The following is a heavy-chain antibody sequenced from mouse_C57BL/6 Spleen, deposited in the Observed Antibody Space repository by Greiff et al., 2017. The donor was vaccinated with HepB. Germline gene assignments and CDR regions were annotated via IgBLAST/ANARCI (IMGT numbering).Heavy chain of an antibody. J-gene: IGHJ3*01. D-gene: IGHD4-1*01. V-gene: IGHV1-72*01. CDR2: IDPNSGGT. CDR1: GYTFTSYW. CDR3: ARSLTGTDFFAY. Sequence: QVHVKQSGAELVKPGASVKLSCKASGYTFTSYWMHWVRQRPGRGLEWIGRIDPNSGGTKYNEKFKSKATLTVDKPSSTAYMQLSSLTSEDSAVYYCARSLTGTDFFAYWGQGTLVTVSA.